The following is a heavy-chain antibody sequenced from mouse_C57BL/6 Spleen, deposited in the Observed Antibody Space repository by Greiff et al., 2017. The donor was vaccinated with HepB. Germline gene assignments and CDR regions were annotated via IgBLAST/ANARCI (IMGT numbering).Heavy chain of an antibody. Sequence: VKVVESGPGLVAPSQSLSITCTVSGFSLTSYGVDWVRQSPGKGLEWLGVIWGVGSTNYNSALKSRLSISKDNSKSQVFLKMNSLQTDDTAMYYCASASITTVVAPFAYWGQGTLVTVSA. CDR1: GFSLTSYG. V-gene: IGHV2-6*01. D-gene: IGHD1-1*01. CDR2: IWGVGST. J-gene: IGHJ3*01. CDR3: ASASITTVVAPFAY.